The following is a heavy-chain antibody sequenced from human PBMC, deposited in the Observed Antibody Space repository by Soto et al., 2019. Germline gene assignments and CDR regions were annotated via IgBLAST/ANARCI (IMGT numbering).Heavy chain of an antibody. Sequence: QVQLVQSGAEVKKPGASVKVSCKASGYTFTSYGISWVRQAPGQGLELVGWISGYDGNKDYAHKFRGRVSMTTDTSTKTAYMDLRSLRSDDTAVYYCARHNSQWPNWFDPWGQGTPVTASS. J-gene: IGHJ5*02. CDR1: GYTFTSYG. V-gene: IGHV1-18*01. CDR3: ARHNSQWPNWFDP. D-gene: IGHD1-1*01. CDR2: ISGYDGNK.